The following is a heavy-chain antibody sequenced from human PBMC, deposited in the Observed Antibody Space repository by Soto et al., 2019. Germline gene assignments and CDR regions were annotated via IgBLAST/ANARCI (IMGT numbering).Heavy chain of an antibody. CDR3: ARGDYYGSGSYPFDY. J-gene: IGHJ4*02. V-gene: IGHV4-59*01. D-gene: IGHD3-10*01. CDR2: IYYSGST. CDR1: GPSISSYY. Sequence: TSETLSLTCPLSGPSISSYYSSSIRQPPGKGLEWIGYIYYSGSTNYNPSLKSRVTISVDTSKNQFSLKLSSVTAADTAVYYCARGDYYGSGSYPFDYWGQGTLVTVSS.